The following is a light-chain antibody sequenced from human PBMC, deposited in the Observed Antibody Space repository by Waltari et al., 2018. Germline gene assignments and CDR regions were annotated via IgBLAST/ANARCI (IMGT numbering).Light chain of an antibody. Sequence: EIVLTQSPGTLSLSPGKRATLSCRASQSISSSYLAWYRQKPGQAPRLLIYGASSRATGIPDRFSGSGSGTDFTLTISRLEPEDFAVYYCQQYGSSPNTFGQGTKLEIK. V-gene: IGKV3-20*01. CDR2: GAS. J-gene: IGKJ2*01. CDR1: QSISSSY. CDR3: QQYGSSPNT.